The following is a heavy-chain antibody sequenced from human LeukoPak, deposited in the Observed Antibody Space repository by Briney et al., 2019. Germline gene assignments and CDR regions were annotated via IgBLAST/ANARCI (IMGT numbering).Heavy chain of an antibody. J-gene: IGHJ4*02. V-gene: IGHV3-30-3*01. D-gene: IGHD3-22*01. Sequence: PGGSLRLSCAASGFTFSSYAMHWVRQAPGKGLEWVAVISYDGSNKYYADSVKGRFTISRDNSKNTLYLQMNSLRAEDTAVYYCAKDRSFAYYYDSSGYYFDYWGQGTLVTVSS. CDR1: GFTFSSYA. CDR2: ISYDGSNK. CDR3: AKDRSFAYYYDSSGYYFDY.